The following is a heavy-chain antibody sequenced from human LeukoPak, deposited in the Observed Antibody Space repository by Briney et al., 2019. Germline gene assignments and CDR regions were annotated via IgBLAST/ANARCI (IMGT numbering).Heavy chain of an antibody. CDR1: GYTFTSYG. CDR2: ISAYNGNT. J-gene: IGHJ4*02. Sequence: ASVKVSCKASGYTFTSYGISWVRQASGQGLEWMGWISAYNGNTNYAQKLQGRVTMTTDTSTSTAYMELRSLRSDDTAVYYCARSSYHSGSYLPDYWGQGTLVTVSS. CDR3: ARSSYHSGSYLPDY. V-gene: IGHV1-18*01. D-gene: IGHD1-26*01.